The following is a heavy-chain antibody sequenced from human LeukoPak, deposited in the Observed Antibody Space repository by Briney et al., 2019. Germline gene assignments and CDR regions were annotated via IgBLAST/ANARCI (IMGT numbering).Heavy chain of an antibody. D-gene: IGHD1-26*01. J-gene: IGHJ6*02. V-gene: IGHV1-18*01. CDR2: ISAYNGNT. CDR1: GYTFTSYG. Sequence: ASVKVSCKASGYTFTSYGISWVRQAPGQGFEWMGWISAYNGNTNYAQKLQGRVTMTTDTSTSTAYMELRSLRSDDTAVYYCARDRRAVVGATYYYYYGMDVWGQGTTVTVSS. CDR3: ARDRRAVVGATYYYYYGMDV.